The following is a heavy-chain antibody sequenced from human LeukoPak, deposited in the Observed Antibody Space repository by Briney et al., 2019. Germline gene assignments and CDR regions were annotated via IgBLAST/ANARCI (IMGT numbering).Heavy chain of an antibody. CDR2: IYSGGST. J-gene: IGHJ4*02. CDR1: GFTVSINY. V-gene: IGHV3-66*01. Sequence: GGSLRLSCAASGFTVSINYMSWVRQAPGKGLEWVSVIYSGGSTYYADSVKGRFTISRDNSKNTLYLQMNSLRAEDTAVYYCARAKKTYYYDSSGSRAYYFDYWGQGTLVTVSS. CDR3: ARAKKTYYYDSSGSRAYYFDY. D-gene: IGHD3-22*01.